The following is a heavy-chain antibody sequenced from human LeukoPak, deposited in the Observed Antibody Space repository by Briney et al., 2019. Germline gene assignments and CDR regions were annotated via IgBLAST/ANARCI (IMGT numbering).Heavy chain of an antibody. CDR2: IYSGGGT. V-gene: IGHV3-66*01. CDR1: GFTFSSYS. J-gene: IGHJ4*02. Sequence: TGGSLRLSCAASGFTFSSYSMNWVRQAPGKGLEWVSVIYSGGGTFYADSVKGRFTVSRDNSRNTLYLQMNSLRAEDTALYYCARGLAVTTNYFDYWGQGTLVTVSS. CDR3: ARGLAVTTNYFDY. D-gene: IGHD4-17*01.